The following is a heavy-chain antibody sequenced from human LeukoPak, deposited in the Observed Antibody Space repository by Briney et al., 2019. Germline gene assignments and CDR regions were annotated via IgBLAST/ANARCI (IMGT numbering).Heavy chain of an antibody. D-gene: IGHD6-13*01. V-gene: IGHV3-15*01. CDR1: GFTLSNAW. CDR3: TTSYSSRWYSRLTVFDY. CDR2: IKSKTDGGTT. Sequence: GGSLRLSRAASGFTLSNAWMSWVRQAPGKGLEWVGRIKSKTDGGTTDYAAPVKGRFTISRDDSKNTLNLQMNSLKTGDTAVYYCTTSYSSRWYSRLTVFDYWGQGTLVTVSS. J-gene: IGHJ4*02.